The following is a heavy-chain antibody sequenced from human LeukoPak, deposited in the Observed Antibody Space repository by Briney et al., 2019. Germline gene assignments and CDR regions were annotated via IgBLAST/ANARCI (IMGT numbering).Heavy chain of an antibody. Sequence: GGSLRLSCTASGFTFSTYSMNWVRQAPGKGLECVSYISSSSTIYYADSVKGRFTISRDNAKNSLYLQMNSLRDEDTAVYYCARASFQRWLQLGGDWGQGALVTVSS. D-gene: IGHD5-24*01. CDR2: ISSSSTI. V-gene: IGHV3-48*02. CDR1: GFTFSTYS. CDR3: ARASFQRWLQLGGD. J-gene: IGHJ4*02.